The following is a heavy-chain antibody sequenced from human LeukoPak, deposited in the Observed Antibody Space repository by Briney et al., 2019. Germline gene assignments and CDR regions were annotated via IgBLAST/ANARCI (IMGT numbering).Heavy chain of an antibody. CDR3: ARELKTDVEMATVGDFDY. V-gene: IGHV3-48*03. CDR1: GFTFSGYE. Sequence: PGGSLRLSCTASGFTFSGYEMSWVRQAPGKGLEWVSYISTSGSTIYYAASVKGRFTISRDNAKNSLCLQMNSLRAEDTAVYYCARELKTDVEMATVGDFDYWGQGTLVTVSS. CDR2: ISTSGSTI. J-gene: IGHJ4*02. D-gene: IGHD5-24*01.